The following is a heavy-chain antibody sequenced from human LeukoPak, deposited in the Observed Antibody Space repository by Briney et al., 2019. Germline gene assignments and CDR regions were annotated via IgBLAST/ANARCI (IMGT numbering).Heavy chain of an antibody. CDR3: ATGYSSTWYYFDY. Sequence: SETLSLTCTVSGDSISSYYWSWIRQPPGKGLERIGYTYHSGSTNYNPSLKSRVTISADTSKDQFSLKLASVTAADTAVYYCATGYSSTWYYFDYWGQGTLVTVSS. D-gene: IGHD6-13*01. CDR2: TYHSGST. V-gene: IGHV4-59*01. CDR1: GDSISSYY. J-gene: IGHJ4*02.